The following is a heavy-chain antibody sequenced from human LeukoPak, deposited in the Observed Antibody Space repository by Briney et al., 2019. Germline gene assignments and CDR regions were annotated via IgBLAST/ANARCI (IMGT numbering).Heavy chain of an antibody. CDR3: AKSVWFGESAYYFDY. Sequence: GGSLRLSCAASGFTFSSYAVHWVRQAPGKGLEWGAVISYDGSNKYYADSVKGRFTISRDNSKNTLYLQMNSLRAEDTAVYYCAKSVWFGESAYYFDYWGQGTLVTVSS. CDR2: ISYDGSNK. CDR1: GFTFSSYA. D-gene: IGHD3-10*01. J-gene: IGHJ4*02. V-gene: IGHV3-30*18.